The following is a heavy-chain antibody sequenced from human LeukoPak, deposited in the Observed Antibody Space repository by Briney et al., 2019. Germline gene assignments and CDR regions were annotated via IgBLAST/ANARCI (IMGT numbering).Heavy chain of an antibody. J-gene: IGHJ4*02. CDR2: FDPEDGET. V-gene: IGHV1-24*01. CDR3: ATVPSKPSGYSYYFDY. D-gene: IGHD3-3*01. CDR1: GYTLTELS. Sequence: ASVKVSCKVSGYTLTELSMHWVRQALGKGLEWMGGFDPEDGETIYAQKFQGRVTMTEDTSTDTAYMELSSLRSEDTAVYYCATVPSKPSGYSYYFDYWGQGTLVTVSS.